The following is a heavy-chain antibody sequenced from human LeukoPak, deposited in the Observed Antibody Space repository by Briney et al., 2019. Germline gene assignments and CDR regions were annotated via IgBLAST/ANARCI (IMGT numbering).Heavy chain of an antibody. J-gene: IGHJ6*03. D-gene: IGHD3-3*01. CDR1: GFTFTNYW. V-gene: IGHV3-74*01. CDR2: ISSDGTST. Sequence: PGGSVRLSCAASGFTFTNYWMHWVRHAPGKGLAWVSRISSDGTSTSYADSVKGRFTICRDNAKNTLSLQMNSLRDEDTAVYYCVRTSSGLYNYWSGSFHKDYFYYMDAWGEGTTVTVSS. CDR3: VRTSSGLYNYWSGSFHKDYFYYMDA.